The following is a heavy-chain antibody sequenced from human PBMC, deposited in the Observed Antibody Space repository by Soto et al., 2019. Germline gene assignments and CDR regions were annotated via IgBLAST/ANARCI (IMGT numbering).Heavy chain of an antibody. CDR2: VSYSGST. CDR1: GGALGGYY. D-gene: IGHD6-19*01. Sequence: SETLSLTCSLSGGALGGYYWSWIRQPPGKALEWLGYVSYSGSTDYHPSFKSRVRISIDTPKNQFSLMWISVTAADTAVYYCVRPGADSGWFFLDSWGQGALVTVST. J-gene: IGHJ4*02. CDR3: VRPGADSGWFFLDS. V-gene: IGHV4-59*08.